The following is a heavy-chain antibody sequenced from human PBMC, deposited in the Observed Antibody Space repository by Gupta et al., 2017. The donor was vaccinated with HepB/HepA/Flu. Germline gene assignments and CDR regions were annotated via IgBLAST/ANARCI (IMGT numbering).Heavy chain of an antibody. V-gene: IGHV2-5*01. CDR2: IYSNNEK. CDR3: AHSKVTENSYYFNL. CDR1: GFSLSTSGVG. J-gene: IGHJ2*01. Sequence: QITLKESGPTLVKPTQTLTLTCTVSGFSLSTSGVGVAWIRHSPGKALEWLAFIYSNNEKRYSPSLKSRLTLTRDTSKNHVVLSMTNMDPRDTATYFCAHSKVTENSYYFNLWGRGTLVTVSS. D-gene: IGHD5-18*01.